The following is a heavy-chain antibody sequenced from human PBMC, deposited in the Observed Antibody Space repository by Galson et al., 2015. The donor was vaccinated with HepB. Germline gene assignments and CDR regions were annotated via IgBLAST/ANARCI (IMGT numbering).Heavy chain of an antibody. CDR3: ARELIYYDFWSGFGRSGENWFDP. CDR2: INAGNGNT. J-gene: IGHJ5*02. Sequence: SVKVSCKASGYTFTSYAMHWVRQAPGQRLEWMGWINAGNGNTKYSQKFQGRVTITRDTSASTAYMELSSLRSEDTAVYYCARELIYYDFWSGFGRSGENWFDPWGQGTLVTGSS. D-gene: IGHD3-3*01. V-gene: IGHV1-3*01. CDR1: GYTFTSYA.